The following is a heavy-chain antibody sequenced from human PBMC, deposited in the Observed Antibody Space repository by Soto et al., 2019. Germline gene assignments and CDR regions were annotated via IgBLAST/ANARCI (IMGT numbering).Heavy chain of an antibody. Sequence: SETLSLTCAVSGGSISSSNWWSWVRQPPGKGLEWIGEIYHSGSTNYSPSLKSRVTISVDKSKNQFSLKLSSVTAADTAVYYCARAGCSGGSCPLDYWGQGTLVTVSS. CDR2: IYHSGST. J-gene: IGHJ4*02. CDR3: ARAGCSGGSCPLDY. CDR1: GGSISSSNW. V-gene: IGHV4-4*02. D-gene: IGHD2-15*01.